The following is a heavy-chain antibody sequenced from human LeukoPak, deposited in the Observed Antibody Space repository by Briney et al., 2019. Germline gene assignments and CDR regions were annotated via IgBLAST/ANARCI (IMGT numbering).Heavy chain of an antibody. J-gene: IGHJ6*02. D-gene: IGHD6-6*01. CDR2: IYYSGST. Sequence: ASETLSLTCSVSGGSISSYYWSWIRQPPGKGLEWIGYIYYSGSTNYNPSLKSRVTISVDTSKNQFSLKLSSVTAADTAVYCARDAWYSSSSSGDTGYYYYGMDVWGQGTTVTVSS. CDR1: GGSISSYY. V-gene: IGHV4-59*01. CDR3: ARDAWYSSSSSGDTGYYYYGMDV.